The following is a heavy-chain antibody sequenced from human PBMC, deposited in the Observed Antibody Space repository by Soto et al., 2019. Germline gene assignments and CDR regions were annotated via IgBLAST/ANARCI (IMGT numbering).Heavy chain of an antibody. CDR3: DRGRTRLDY. J-gene: IGHJ4*02. CDR1: GFTFGDYA. CDR2: IRSKASGETI. Sequence: PGESLRLSCLVSGFTFGDYAMSWVRQAPGKGLEWVSLIRSKASGETIEYAASVRGRFTISRDDSKSIAYLQMNSLETEDTAVYYCDRGRTRLDYWGQGALVTVSS. D-gene: IGHD4-17*01. V-gene: IGHV3-49*04.